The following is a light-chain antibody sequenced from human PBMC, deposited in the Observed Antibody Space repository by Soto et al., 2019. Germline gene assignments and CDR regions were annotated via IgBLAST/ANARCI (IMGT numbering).Light chain of an antibody. CDR1: QGISTT. CDR2: DAS. V-gene: IGKV1-13*02. CDR3: QQCNSYSWT. J-gene: IGKJ1*01. Sequence: AVQLTQSPSSLSASVGDRVTITCRASQGISTTLAWYQQKPGKAPKLLIYDASSLESGVPSRFSGSGSGTDFTLTISNLQPEDFATYYCQQCNSYSWTFGQGTKVEIK.